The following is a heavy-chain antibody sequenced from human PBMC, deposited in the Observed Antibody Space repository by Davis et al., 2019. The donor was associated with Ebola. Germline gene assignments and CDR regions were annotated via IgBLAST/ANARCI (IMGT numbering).Heavy chain of an antibody. D-gene: IGHD1-14*01. V-gene: IGHV4-39*01. J-gene: IGHJ5*02. CDR3: APIPGTWFDP. Sequence: SETLSLTCGVSGDSISTMNNYWGWIRQPPGKGLEWIGSIYYSGSTYYNPSLKSRVTISVDTSKNQFSLKLSSVTAADTAVCYCAPIPGTWFDPWGQGTLVTVSS. CDR2: IYYSGST. CDR1: GDSISTMNNY.